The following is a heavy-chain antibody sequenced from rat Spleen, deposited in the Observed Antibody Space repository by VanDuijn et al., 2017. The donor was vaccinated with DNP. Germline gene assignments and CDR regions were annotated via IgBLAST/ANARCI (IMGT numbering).Heavy chain of an antibody. D-gene: IGHD1-4*01. Sequence: EVHLVESGGGLAQPGRSLKLSCAASGFTFSDYYMAWVRQAPTKGLEWVAYIRFDGATTYYGDSVKGRFTISRDNAKSTLYLQMNSLRSEDMATYYCARHVLPLRVWDYWGQGVMVTVSS. V-gene: IGHV5-22*01. CDR3: ARHVLPLRVWDY. CDR2: IRFDGATT. J-gene: IGHJ2*01. CDR1: GFTFSDYY.